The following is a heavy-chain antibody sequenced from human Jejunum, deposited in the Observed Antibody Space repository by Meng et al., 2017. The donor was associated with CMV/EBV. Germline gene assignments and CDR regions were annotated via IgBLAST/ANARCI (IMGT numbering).Heavy chain of an antibody. J-gene: IGHJ4*02. CDR1: GASISDSSYY. Sequence: QLQLEESGPGLVKPSGTLSLTCTMSGASISDSSYYWGWIRQPPGKGLEWIGSVYYSGSTYYNPSLESRVTISVDTSKNQFSLKLTSVTAADTATYYCARDPTPDGSDYWGRGTLVTVSS. V-gene: IGHV4-39*07. CDR2: VYYSGST. D-gene: IGHD3-10*01. CDR3: ARDPTPDGSDY.